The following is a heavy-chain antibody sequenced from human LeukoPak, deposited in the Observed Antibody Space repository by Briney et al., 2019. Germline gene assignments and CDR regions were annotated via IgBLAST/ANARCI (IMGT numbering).Heavy chain of an antibody. CDR3: ARPDDGTGDAFDI. CDR1: AGTVSIYA. J-gene: IGHJ3*02. D-gene: IGHD1-1*01. CDR2: IIPIFSTA. V-gene: IGHV1-69*05. Sequence: SVKVSCNASAGTVSIYAISWVRHAPEHGLEWMGRIIPIFSTAIYAQKFPGTVTITTDESTRTGYMELSSLRSEDTAVYYCARPDDGTGDAFDIWGRGTMVTVSS.